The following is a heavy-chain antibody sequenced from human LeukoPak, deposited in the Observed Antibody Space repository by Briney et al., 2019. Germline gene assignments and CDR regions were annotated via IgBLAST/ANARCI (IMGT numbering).Heavy chain of an antibody. Sequence: PGGSLRLSCAASGFTVSVNYMSWVRQAPGKGLQWVSVIYSGGSTYYADSVKGRFTISRDNSKDTLYLQMNSLRAEDTAVYYCAARRGSITGLFDPWGQGTLVTVSS. CDR3: AARRGSITGLFDP. D-gene: IGHD1-20*01. V-gene: IGHV3-66*01. J-gene: IGHJ5*02. CDR1: GFTVSVNY. CDR2: IYSGGST.